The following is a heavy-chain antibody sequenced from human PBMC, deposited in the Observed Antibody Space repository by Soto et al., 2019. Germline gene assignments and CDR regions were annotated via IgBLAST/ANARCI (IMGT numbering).Heavy chain of an antibody. J-gene: IGHJ4*02. CDR3: ARGGRLRWLQLPGPGPRHFDY. Sequence: SSETLSLTCTVSGGSVSRDSYYWSWIRQPPGKGLERIGYISNSGSTNYNPSLKSRVTISVDTSKNQFSLKLSSVTAADTAVYYCARGGRLRWLQLPGPGPRHFDYWGQGTLVTVSS. D-gene: IGHD5-12*01. CDR2: ISNSGST. V-gene: IGHV4-61*01. CDR1: GGSVSRDSYY.